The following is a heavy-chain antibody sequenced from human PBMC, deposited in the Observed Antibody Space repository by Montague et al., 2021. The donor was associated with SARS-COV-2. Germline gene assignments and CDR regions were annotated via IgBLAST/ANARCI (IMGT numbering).Heavy chain of an antibody. CDR2: IYDSGST. CDR3: ARAQDCSTTSCHFDY. Sequence: SETLSLTCTVSGYSISSGYYWGWIRQPPGRGLVWIGSIYDSGSTXXNPXXXSRVTISVDTSKNQFSLQLSSVTAAATAVYYCARAQDCSTTSCHFDYWGQGTLVTVSS. V-gene: IGHV4-38-2*02. CDR1: GYSISSGYY. D-gene: IGHD2-2*01. J-gene: IGHJ4*02.